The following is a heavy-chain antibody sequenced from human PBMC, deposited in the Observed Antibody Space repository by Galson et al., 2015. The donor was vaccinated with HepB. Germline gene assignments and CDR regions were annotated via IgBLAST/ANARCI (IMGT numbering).Heavy chain of an antibody. Sequence: LRLSCAASGFIFTSYGVPWVRQAPGRGLEWLGITWFDGSRTYYADSVKGRFIVSRDNTKNTLYLQMNSLRAEDTAVYYCARGGDGDLYYFDFWGQGTLVTVSS. CDR1: GFIFTSYG. D-gene: IGHD4-17*01. CDR3: ARGGDGDLYYFDF. V-gene: IGHV3-33*01. J-gene: IGHJ4*02. CDR2: TWFDGSRT.